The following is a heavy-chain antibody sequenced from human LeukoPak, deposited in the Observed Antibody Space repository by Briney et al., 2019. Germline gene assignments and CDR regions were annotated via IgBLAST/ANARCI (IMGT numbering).Heavy chain of an antibody. CDR1: EFTVSSNY. CDR2: IYSGGST. Sequence: GGSLRLSCAASEFTVSSNYMSWVRQAPGKGLEWVSVIYSGGSTYYADSVKGRFTISRDNSKNTLYLQMNSLRAEGTAVYYCASGSGSYRTPYYYMDVWGTGTTVTVSS. J-gene: IGHJ6*03. V-gene: IGHV3-53*01. D-gene: IGHD3-10*01. CDR3: ASGSGSYRTPYYYMDV.